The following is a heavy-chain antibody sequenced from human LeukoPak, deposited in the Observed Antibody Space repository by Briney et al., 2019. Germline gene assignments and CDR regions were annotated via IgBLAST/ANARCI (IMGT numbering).Heavy chain of an antibody. D-gene: IGHD2-15*01. CDR1: GFTFSLYW. J-gene: IGHJ6*02. CDR2: IEGGESST. Sequence: GGSLRLSCAASGFTFSLYWMHWVRQAPGKGLVWVSRIEGGESSTNYADSVKGRFTISRDNTRNTLSLEMNNLRAEDTAIYYCAREKVVASQYYYYGMDVWGQGTTVTVSS. V-gene: IGHV3-74*01. CDR3: AREKVVASQYYYYGMDV.